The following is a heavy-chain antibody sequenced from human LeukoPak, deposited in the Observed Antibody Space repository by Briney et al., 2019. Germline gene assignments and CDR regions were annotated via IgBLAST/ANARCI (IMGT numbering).Heavy chain of an antibody. CDR2: IYYSGST. CDR3: AREYYYDSSGYHPLRAFDI. J-gene: IGHJ3*02. CDR1: GYSISSGYY. V-gene: IGHV4-38-2*02. D-gene: IGHD3-22*01. Sequence: PSETLSLTCTVSGYSISSGYYWGWIRQPPGKGLEWIGSIYYSGSTYYNPSLKSRVTISVDTSKNQFSLKLSSVTAADTAVYYCAREYYYDSSGYHPLRAFDIWGQGTMVTVSS.